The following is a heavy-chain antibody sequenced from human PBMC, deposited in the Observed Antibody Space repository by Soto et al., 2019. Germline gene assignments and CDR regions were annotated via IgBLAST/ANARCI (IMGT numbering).Heavy chain of an antibody. CDR2: ISGSGSST. J-gene: IGHJ4*02. CDR3: ASRSSGWYFDY. D-gene: IGHD6-19*01. V-gene: IGHV3-23*01. Sequence: PGGSLRLSCAASGLTFSSYAMNWVRQAPGKGLEWVSVISGSGSSTYYADSVKGRFTISRDNSKNTLYLQMNSLRAEDTAVYYCASRSSGWYFDYWGQGTLVTVSS. CDR1: GLTFSSYA.